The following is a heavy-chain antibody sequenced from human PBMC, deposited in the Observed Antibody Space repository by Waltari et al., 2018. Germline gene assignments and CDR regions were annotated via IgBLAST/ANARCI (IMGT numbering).Heavy chain of an antibody. Sequence: QVKMQESGPGLVNPPQTLTLTCTVSGVTISSGSNYWSWIRQPAGKGLEWIWYIYTSGYTIYNPSLNSRVTRSVDTSKNQFFLKLSSVTAADTAVYYWASQSTVVEAFDIWGQGTMVTVSS. D-gene: IGHD2-15*01. CDR1: GVTISSGSNY. J-gene: IGHJ3*02. V-gene: IGHV4-61*09. CDR3: ASQSTVVEAFDI. CDR2: IYTSGYT.